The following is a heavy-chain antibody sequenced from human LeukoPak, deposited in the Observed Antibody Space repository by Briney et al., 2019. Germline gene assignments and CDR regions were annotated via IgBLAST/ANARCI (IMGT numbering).Heavy chain of an antibody. D-gene: IGHD3-22*01. J-gene: IGHJ3*02. CDR1: GFTFSSYS. Sequence: GGSLRLSCAASGFTFSSYSINWVRQAPGKGLEWVSYISSSSNYIYYADSVKGRFTISRDNAKNSLYLQMNSLRAEDTAVYYCARDGRYDSPNAFDIWGQGTIVTVSS. CDR3: ARDGRYDSPNAFDI. V-gene: IGHV3-21*01. CDR2: ISSSSNYI.